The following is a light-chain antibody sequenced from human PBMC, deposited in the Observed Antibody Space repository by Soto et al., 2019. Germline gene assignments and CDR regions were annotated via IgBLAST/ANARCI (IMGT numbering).Light chain of an antibody. J-gene: IGKJ4*01. CDR2: GVS. CDR3: QHYNNLPLT. Sequence: EIVMTQYPATLSVSPGEGATLSCRASQSVRSDLAWYQHKPGLAPRLLIYGVSTRATGIPVRFSGSGSGTEGTLSISSLQSEDSSIYYCQHYNNLPLTFGGGNKVDI. CDR1: QSVRSD. V-gene: IGKV3-15*01.